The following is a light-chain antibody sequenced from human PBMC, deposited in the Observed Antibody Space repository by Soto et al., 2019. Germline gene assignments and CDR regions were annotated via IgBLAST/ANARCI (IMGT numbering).Light chain of an antibody. CDR1: QSISNX. J-gene: IGKJ1*01. V-gene: IGKV1-39*01. CDR2: AAS. Sequence: DIQMTQSPSSLSASVGDRVTITCRASQSISNXLLRSQQKPGKARKLLMFAASSLQSGVPSRFSGGRSGPDFXLTIRXLQPEDFATYYCQQSYSTPRTFVQGTKVQIK. CDR3: QQSYSTPRT.